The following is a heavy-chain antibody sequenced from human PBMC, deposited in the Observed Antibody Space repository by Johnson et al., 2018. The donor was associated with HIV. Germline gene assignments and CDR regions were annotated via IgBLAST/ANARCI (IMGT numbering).Heavy chain of an antibody. D-gene: IGHD5-12*01. CDR2: IKQDGSEK. CDR1: GFTFSDYY. V-gene: IGHV3-7*01. Sequence: EVQLVESGGGLVKPGGSLRLSCAASGFTFSDYYMSWIRQTLGKGLEWVANIKQDGSEKYYVDSVKGRFTISRDNAKNSLYLQMNSLRAEDTAVYYCASLGGYSGYGHDAFDIWGQGTMVTVSS. CDR3: ASLGGYSGYGHDAFDI. J-gene: IGHJ3*02.